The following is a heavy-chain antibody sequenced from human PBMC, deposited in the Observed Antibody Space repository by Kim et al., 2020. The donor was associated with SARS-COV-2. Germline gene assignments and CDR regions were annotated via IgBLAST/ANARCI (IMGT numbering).Heavy chain of an antibody. D-gene: IGHD3-3*02. Sequence: SETLSLTCAVSGGSISSSNWWSWVRQPPLKLLPWLGVLYHSVSTTYNPSLILRVSISVYNSQNQFSLYLISFTAADTAVFYFSLSFFSFSCFTFFFFYF. CDR3: SLSFFSFSCFTFFFFYF. J-gene: IGHJ4*01. CDR1: GGSISSSNW. V-gene: IGHV4-4*02. CDR2: LYHSVST.